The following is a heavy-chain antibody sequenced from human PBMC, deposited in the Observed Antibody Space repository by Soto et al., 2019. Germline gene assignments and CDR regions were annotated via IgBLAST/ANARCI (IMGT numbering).Heavy chain of an antibody. CDR2: IYWDDDK. CDR1: GFSLTTSGVG. D-gene: IGHD3-3*01. J-gene: IGHJ4*02. Sequence: QITLNESGPTVVRPTETLTLTCRFSGFSLTTSGVGVGWIRQSPGKAPEWLALIYWDDDKRYSASLKSRFTITKDTSKNQVVLTVSDLDPTDTATYYCAHRVLRTVFGLVTTTAIYFDFWGQGTPVAVSS. CDR3: AHRVLRTVFGLVTTTAIYFDF. V-gene: IGHV2-5*02.